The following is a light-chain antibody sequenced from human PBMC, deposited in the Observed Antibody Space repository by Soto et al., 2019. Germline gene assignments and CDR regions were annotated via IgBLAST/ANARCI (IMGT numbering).Light chain of an antibody. Sequence: IVLTQSPATLSLSPVEIAALSFRASQNVRSCLAWYQQKPGQAPRLLIYGASTRATGIPARFSGSGSGTDFTLTISRLAPEYFAVYYCQRSSSSCTFGQGTKVDIK. V-gene: IGKV3-11*01. CDR1: QNVRSC. CDR2: GAS. J-gene: IGKJ1*01. CDR3: QRSSSSCT.